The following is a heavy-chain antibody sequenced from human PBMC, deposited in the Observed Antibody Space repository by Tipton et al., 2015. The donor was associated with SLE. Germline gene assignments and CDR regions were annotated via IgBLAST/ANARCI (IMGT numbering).Heavy chain of an antibody. CDR3: ARQVTTVTTLYYYYYGMDV. D-gene: IGHD4-17*01. J-gene: IGHJ6*02. CDR1: GGSISSYY. V-gene: IGHV4-59*08. CDR2: IYYSGST. Sequence: TLSLTCTVSGGSISSYYWSWIRQPPGKGLEWIGYIYYSGSTNYNPSLKSRVTISVDTSKNQFSLKLSSVTAADTAVYYCARQVTTVTTLYYYYYGMDVWGQGTTVTVSS.